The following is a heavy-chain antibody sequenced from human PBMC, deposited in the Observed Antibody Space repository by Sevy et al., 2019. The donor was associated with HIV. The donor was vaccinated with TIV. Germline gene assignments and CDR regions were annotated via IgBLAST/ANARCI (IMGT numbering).Heavy chain of an antibody. CDR2: IYYSGST. J-gene: IGHJ6*02. V-gene: IGHV4-61*01. Sequence: SETLSLTCTVSGGSVSSGSYYWSWIRQPPGKGLEWIGYIYYSGSTNYNPSLKSRVTISVDTSKNQFSLKLSSVTAADTAMYYCARMRSGDYSYYYYYGMDVWGQGTTVTVSS. CDR1: GGSVSSGSYY. CDR3: ARMRSGDYSYYYYYGMDV. D-gene: IGHD4-17*01.